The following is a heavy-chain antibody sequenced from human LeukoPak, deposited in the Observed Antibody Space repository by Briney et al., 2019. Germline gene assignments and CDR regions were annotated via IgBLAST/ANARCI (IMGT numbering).Heavy chain of an antibody. Sequence: GASVKVSCKASGYIFTGYYMHWARQAPGQGLEWMGWINPNSGGTNYAQKFQGRVTMTRDTSISTAYMELSRLRSDDTAVYYCAPAYCGGDCYFRSDAFDIWGQGTMVTVSS. CDR3: APAYCGGDCYFRSDAFDI. D-gene: IGHD2-21*01. CDR2: INPNSGGT. J-gene: IGHJ3*02. V-gene: IGHV1-2*02. CDR1: GYIFTGYY.